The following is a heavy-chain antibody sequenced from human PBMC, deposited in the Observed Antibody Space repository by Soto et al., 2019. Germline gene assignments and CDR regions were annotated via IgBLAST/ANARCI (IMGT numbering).Heavy chain of an antibody. Sequence: SGDLSLTCTVSGGSVSSGSYYWSWIRQPPEKGLEWIGYIYNSGSTSYNPSLKSRATISVDMSKNQFSLKLSSVTAADTAVYYCARCGRVPSAPVNYWGQGTPVTVSS. J-gene: IGHJ4*02. CDR3: ARCGRVPSAPVNY. CDR1: GGSVSSGSYY. D-gene: IGHD2-2*01. V-gene: IGHV4-61*01. CDR2: IYNSGST.